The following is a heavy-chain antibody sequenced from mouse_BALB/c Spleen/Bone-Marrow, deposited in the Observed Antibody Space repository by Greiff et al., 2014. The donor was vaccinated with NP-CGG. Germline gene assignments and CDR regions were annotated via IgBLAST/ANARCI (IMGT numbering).Heavy chain of an antibody. CDR2: ISSGSSTI. V-gene: IGHV5-17*02. J-gene: IGHJ4*01. CDR1: GFTFSSFG. Sequence: VQLKESGGGLVQPGGSRKVSCAASGFTFSSFGMHWVRQAPEKGLEWVAYISSGSSTIYYADTVKGRFTIPRDNPKNTLFLQMTSLRSEDTAMYYCARSTMITTGYYYAMDYWGQGTSVTVSS. D-gene: IGHD2-4*01. CDR3: ARSTMITTGYYYAMDY.